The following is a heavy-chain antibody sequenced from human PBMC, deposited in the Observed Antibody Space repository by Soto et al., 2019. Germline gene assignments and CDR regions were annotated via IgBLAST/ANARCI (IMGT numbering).Heavy chain of an antibody. Sequence: ASVKVSCKASGYTFTSYYMHWVQQAPGQGLEWMGIINPSGGSTSYAQKFQGRVTMTRDTSTSTVYMELSSLRSEDTAVYYCARDSVSGSYSSGHNYDYWGQGALVTV. V-gene: IGHV1-46*01. J-gene: IGHJ4*02. CDR1: GYTFTSYY. CDR2: INPSGGST. D-gene: IGHD3-22*01. CDR3: ARDSVSGSYSSGHNYDY.